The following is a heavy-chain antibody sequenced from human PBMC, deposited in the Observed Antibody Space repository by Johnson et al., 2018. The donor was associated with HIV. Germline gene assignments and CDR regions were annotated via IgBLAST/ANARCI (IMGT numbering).Heavy chain of an antibody. CDR2: R. CDR3: AKDQPARAFDN. D-gene: IGHD2-2*01. Sequence: RYYAASVKGRFTISRDNSKNTLYLQMNSLRAEDTAVYYCAKDQPARAFDNWGQGTMVTVSS. V-gene: IGHV3-NL1*01. J-gene: IGHJ3*02.